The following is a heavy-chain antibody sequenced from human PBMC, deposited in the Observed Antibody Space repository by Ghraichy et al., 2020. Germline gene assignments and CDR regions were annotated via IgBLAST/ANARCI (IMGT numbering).Heavy chain of an antibody. CDR1: GFTFSTYF. CDR2: INADGSHM. J-gene: IGHJ4*02. D-gene: IGHD1-14*01. CDR3: ATATGGRTHNSW. V-gene: IGHV3-7*01. Sequence: GGSLRLSCAASGFTFSTYFMTWVRQAPGKGLEWVANINADGSHMYYVDSVRGRFTISRDNAENSLYLQMNSLRAEDTAVYYCATATGGRTHNSWWGQGTLGTVAS.